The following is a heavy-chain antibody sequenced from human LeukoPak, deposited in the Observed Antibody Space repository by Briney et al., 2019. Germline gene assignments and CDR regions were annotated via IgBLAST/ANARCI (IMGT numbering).Heavy chain of an antibody. D-gene: IGHD2-15*01. CDR2: IYYSGST. Sequence: SETLSLTCTVSGGSISSYYWSWIRQPPGKGLEWIGYIYYSGSTNYNPSLKSRVTISVDTSKNQFSLKLSSVTAADTAVYYCAKQLGYCSDGSCYFPYWGQGTLVTVSS. V-gene: IGHV4-59*01. CDR1: GGSISSYY. CDR3: AKQLGYCSDGSCYFPY. J-gene: IGHJ4*02.